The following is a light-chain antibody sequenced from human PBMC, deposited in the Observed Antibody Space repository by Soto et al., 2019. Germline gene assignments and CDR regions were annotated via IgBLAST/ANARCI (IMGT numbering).Light chain of an antibody. CDR1: QSFVSD. CDR3: QQRSNGLT. V-gene: IGKV3-11*01. CDR2: DAS. J-gene: IGKJ4*01. Sequence: EIVLTQSPATLSLSPGERATLSCWSSQSFVSDLAWYQQKPGQAPRLLIYDASNRATGIPARFSGSGSGTDFILIISGLEHEDSAVYYCQQRSNGLTFGGGTKVDI.